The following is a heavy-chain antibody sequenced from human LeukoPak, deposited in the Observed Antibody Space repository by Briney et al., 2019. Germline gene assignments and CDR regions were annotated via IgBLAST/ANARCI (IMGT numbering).Heavy chain of an antibody. CDR2: ISSSSSYI. V-gene: IGHV3-21*01. CDR1: GFTFSSYR. CDR3: ARDPVGSTSHNWFDP. D-gene: IGHD2-2*01. Sequence: NPGGSLRLSCAASGFTFSSYRMNWVRQAPGKGLEWVSSISSSSSYIYYAGSVKGRFSISRDNAKNSLYLQMNSLRAEDTAVYYCARDPVGSTSHNWFDPWGQGILVTVSS. J-gene: IGHJ5*02.